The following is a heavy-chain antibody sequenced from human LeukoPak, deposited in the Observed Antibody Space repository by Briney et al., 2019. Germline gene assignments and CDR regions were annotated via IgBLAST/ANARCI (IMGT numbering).Heavy chain of an antibody. V-gene: IGHV3-21*01. CDR1: GFTFIDYN. CDR3: ARATLNYYGSGSYPGFDP. D-gene: IGHD3-10*01. J-gene: IGHJ5*02. Sequence: PGGSLRLSCAASGFTFIDYNMNWVRQAPGKGLEWVSSISTSSSFIYYADSVKGRFTISRDNAKNSLYLQMNSLRAEDTAVYYCARATLNYYGSGSYPGFDPWGQGTLVAVSS. CDR2: ISTSSSFI.